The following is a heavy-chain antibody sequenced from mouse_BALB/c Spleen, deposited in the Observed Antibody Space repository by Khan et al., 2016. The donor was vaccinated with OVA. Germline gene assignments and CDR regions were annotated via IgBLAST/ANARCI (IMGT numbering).Heavy chain of an antibody. Sequence: QVQLQQSGAELAKPGASVKMSCKASGYTFTSYWMHWVKQRPGQGLEWIGYINPSTGYTEYNQRFKDKATLTADKSSSTAYMQLSSLTSEESAVYYCANHGSSSAWLTYWGQGTLVTVS. CDR1: GYTFTSYW. CDR3: ANHGSSSAWLTY. V-gene: IGHV1-7*01. CDR2: INPSTGYT. D-gene: IGHD1-1*01. J-gene: IGHJ3*01.